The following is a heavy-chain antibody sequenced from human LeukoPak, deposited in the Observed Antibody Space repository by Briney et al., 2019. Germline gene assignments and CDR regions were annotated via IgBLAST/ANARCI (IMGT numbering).Heavy chain of an antibody. V-gene: IGHV3-53*01. J-gene: IGHJ4*02. CDR2: IDSGGSGGST. D-gene: IGHD5-24*01. Sequence: QPGGSLRLSCAASGLSVSAYYMSWVRQAPGKGLEWVSVIDSGGSGGSTYYADSVKGRFTISRDNAKNTLYLQMSSLRVDDTAVYYCAKDDYNRHWGQGTLVTVSS. CDR1: GLSVSAYY. CDR3: AKDDYNRH.